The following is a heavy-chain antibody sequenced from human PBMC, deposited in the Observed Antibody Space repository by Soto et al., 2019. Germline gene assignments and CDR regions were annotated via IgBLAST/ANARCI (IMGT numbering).Heavy chain of an antibody. CDR2: IYYSGTT. J-gene: IGHJ2*01. D-gene: IGHD3-16*01. V-gene: IGHV4-39*01. Sequence: QLQLQESGPGLVKPSETLSLTCTVSNGSISSSNYYWAWIRQPPGKGLEWIGSIYYSGTTYYKPSLKSRPTISVDTSKNQSSLRLTSVPAADTAVYYCARRDFYGGNFDLWGRGTLVTVSS. CDR1: NGSISSSNYY. CDR3: ARRDFYGGNFDL.